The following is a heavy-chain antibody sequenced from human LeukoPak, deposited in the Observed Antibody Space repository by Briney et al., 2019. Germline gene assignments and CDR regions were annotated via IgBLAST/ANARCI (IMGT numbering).Heavy chain of an antibody. CDR2: INHSGST. CDR1: GGSISSYY. D-gene: IGHD5-18*01. J-gene: IGHJ4*02. CDR3: ARGRIQLWSIALYYDY. Sequence: SETLSLTCTVSGGSISSYYWSWIRQPPGKGLEWIGEINHSGSTNYNPSLKSRVTISVDTSKSQFSLKLSSVTAADTAVYYCARGRIQLWSIALYYDYWGQGTLVTVSS. V-gene: IGHV4-34*01.